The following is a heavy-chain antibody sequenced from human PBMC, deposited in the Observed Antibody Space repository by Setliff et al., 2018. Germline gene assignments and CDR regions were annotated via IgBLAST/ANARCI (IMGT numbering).Heavy chain of an antibody. CDR3: TVNMVRPVTGLDC. D-gene: IGHD2-8*01. Sequence: GASVKVSCKASGYTFTSNHVHWGRQAPGQGLEWMGTINPSGGSTIYAPDFQGRVTMTWDTSTNIAYMELSGLRYADSAIYYCTVNMVRPVTGLDCWGPGTLVTVSS. J-gene: IGHJ4*02. V-gene: IGHV1-46*01. CDR2: INPSGGST. CDR1: GYTFTSNH.